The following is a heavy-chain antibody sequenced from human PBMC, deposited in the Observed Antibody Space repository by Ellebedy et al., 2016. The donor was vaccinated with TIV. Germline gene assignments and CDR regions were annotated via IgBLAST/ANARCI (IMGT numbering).Heavy chain of an antibody. D-gene: IGHD3-10*01. CDR2: ISYDVRSK. J-gene: IGHJ4*01. CDR3: AKVQYYGTGSHLPAN. CDR1: GFTFGNYA. V-gene: IGHV3-30*18. Sequence: PGGSLRLSCAASGFTFGNYAMHWVRQTPGKGLEWVAVISYDVRSKYYSDSVRGRFTLSRDNSNDALYLQMDSLRTEDTAVYYCAKVQYYGTGSHLPANWGHGTLVTVSS.